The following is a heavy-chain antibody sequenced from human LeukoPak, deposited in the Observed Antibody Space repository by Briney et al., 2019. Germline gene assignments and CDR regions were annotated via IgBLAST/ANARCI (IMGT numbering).Heavy chain of an antibody. CDR1: GFTFSSNW. D-gene: IGHD5-12*01. Sequence: GGSLRLSCAASGFTFSSNWMSWVRQAPGKGLEWVAKINQDGSQTKYVDSVKGRFTISRDNAKNSLHLQMNSLRADDTAVYYCAKYNAYDFDYWGQGTLVTVS. CDR3: AKYNAYDFDY. CDR2: INQDGSQT. V-gene: IGHV3-7*01. J-gene: IGHJ4*02.